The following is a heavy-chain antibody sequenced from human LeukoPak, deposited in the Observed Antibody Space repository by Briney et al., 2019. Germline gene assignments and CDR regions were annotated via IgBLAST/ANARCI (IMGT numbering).Heavy chain of an antibody. D-gene: IGHD4-17*01. Sequence: SCKASGGTFSSYAMHWVRQAPGKGLEWVAVISYDGSNKYYADSVKGRFTISRDNSKNTLYLQMNSLRAEDTAVYYCARDPWDTVISYYFDYRGQGTLVTVSS. CDR2: ISYDGSNK. J-gene: IGHJ4*02. CDR1: GGTFSSYA. CDR3: ARDPWDTVISYYFDY. V-gene: IGHV3-30-3*01.